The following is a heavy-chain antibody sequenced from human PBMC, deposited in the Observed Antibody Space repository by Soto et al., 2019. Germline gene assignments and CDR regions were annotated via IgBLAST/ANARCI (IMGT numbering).Heavy chain of an antibody. CDR2: ISGSGGST. Sequence: PGGSLRLSCAASGFTFSSYAMSWVRQAPGKGLEWVSAISGSGGSTYYADSVKGRFTISRDNSKNTLFLQMNSLRAEDTAVYYWAECSGPFCYWPDWGQGTLVPVAS. CDR1: GFTFSSYA. V-gene: IGHV3-23*01. D-gene: IGHD2-15*01. CDR3: AECSGPFCYWPD. J-gene: IGHJ4*02.